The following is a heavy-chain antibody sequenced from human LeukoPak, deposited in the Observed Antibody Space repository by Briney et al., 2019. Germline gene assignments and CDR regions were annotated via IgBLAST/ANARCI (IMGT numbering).Heavy chain of an antibody. CDR3: ARDPLSSSSFDL. J-gene: IGHJ4*02. D-gene: IGHD6-13*01. CDR1: GFTVSSNS. CDR2: ISSRSATI. Sequence: GGSLRLSCTVSGFTVSSNSMSWVRQAPGKGLEWVSYISSRSATIYYADSVKGRFTISRDNAKNSLYLQMNSLRAEDTAVYYCARDPLSSSSFDLWGQGTLVTVSS. V-gene: IGHV3-48*01.